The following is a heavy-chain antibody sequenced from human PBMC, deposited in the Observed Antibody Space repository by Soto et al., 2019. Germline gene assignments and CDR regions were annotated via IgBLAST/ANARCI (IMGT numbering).Heavy chain of an antibody. CDR2: ISSGSDYI. CDR1: GFTFRSYS. D-gene: IGHD6-6*01. J-gene: IGHJ3*01. V-gene: IGHV3-21*01. CDR3: ERSPLGEALNV. Sequence: ESGGGLVKPGGSLRLSCAASGFTFRSYSMNWVRQAPGKGLEWVSSISSGSDYIFYADSVKVLFTISRDNAKNSLFLQMNSLTAEDTAVYYCERSPLGEALNVWGQGTVVTVSS.